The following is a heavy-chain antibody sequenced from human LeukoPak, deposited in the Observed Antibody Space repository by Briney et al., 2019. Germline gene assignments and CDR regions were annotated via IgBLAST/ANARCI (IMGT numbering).Heavy chain of an antibody. CDR3: ANLLRWEPY. J-gene: IGHJ4*02. V-gene: IGHV3-30*04. D-gene: IGHD4-23*01. Sequence: PGGSLRLSCAASGFTFSSYAMHWVRQAPGKGLEWVAVISYDGSNKYYADSVKGRFTISRDNSENTLYLQMNSLRAEDTAVYYCANLLRWEPYWGQGTLVTVSS. CDR2: ISYDGSNK. CDR1: GFTFSSYA.